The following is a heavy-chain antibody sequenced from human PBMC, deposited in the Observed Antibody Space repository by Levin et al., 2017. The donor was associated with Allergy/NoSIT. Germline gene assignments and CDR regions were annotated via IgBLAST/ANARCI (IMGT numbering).Heavy chain of an antibody. CDR3: AAGYSSGWRAEYFHH. CDR1: GYSLTDLS. V-gene: IGHV1-24*01. J-gene: IGHJ1*01. D-gene: IGHD6-19*01. CDR2: FDPEDGKP. Sequence: EASVKVSCKISGYSLTDLSMHWVRQAPGKGLEWMGGFDPEDGKPIYAQKFQGRVTLTEDTSTDTAFMEMTTVTDEDAAVYYCAAGYSSGWRAEYFHHWGQGTLVIVSS.